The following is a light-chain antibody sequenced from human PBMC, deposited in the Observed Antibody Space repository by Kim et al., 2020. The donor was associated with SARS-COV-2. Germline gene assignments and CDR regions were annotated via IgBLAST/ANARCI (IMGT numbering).Light chain of an antibody. V-gene: IGKV3-20*01. CDR1: QSVSSSY. CDR2: GAS. Sequence: SPGERATPSCRASQSVSSSYLAWYQQKPGPAPRLLIYGASSRATGIPDMFSGSGSGTDFTLTISRLEPEDFAVYYCQQYGSSSLTFGGGTKVDIK. J-gene: IGKJ4*01. CDR3: QQYGSSSLT.